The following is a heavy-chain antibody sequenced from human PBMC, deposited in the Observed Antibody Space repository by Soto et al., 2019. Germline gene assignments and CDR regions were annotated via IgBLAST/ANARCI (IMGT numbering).Heavy chain of an antibody. CDR1: GYSFNSYW. CDR2: IDPSDSYT. J-gene: IGHJ4*02. V-gene: IGHV5-10-1*01. CDR3: AREAKRSTGYSSDTTFDY. D-gene: IGHD6-25*01. Sequence: GESLKISCKGSGYSFNSYWIGWVRQMPGKGLEWMGRIDPSDSYTNYSPSFQGHVTISADRSISTAYLQWSSLKASDTAIYYCAREAKRSTGYSSDTTFDYWGQGTLVTVSS.